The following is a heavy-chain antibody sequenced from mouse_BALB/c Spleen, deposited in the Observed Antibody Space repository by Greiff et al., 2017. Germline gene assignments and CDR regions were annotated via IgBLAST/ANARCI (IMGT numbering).Heavy chain of an antibody. Sequence: EVQRVESGGGLVKPGGSLKLSCAASGFAFSSYDMSWVRQTPEKRLEWVAYISSGGGSTYYPDTVKGRFTISRDNARNILYLQMSSLRSEDTAMYYCARDYDGYYYAMDYWGQGTSVTVSS. CDR3: ARDYDGYYYAMDY. V-gene: IGHV5-12-1*01. CDR2: ISSGGGST. CDR1: GFAFSSYD. J-gene: IGHJ4*01. D-gene: IGHD2-4*01.